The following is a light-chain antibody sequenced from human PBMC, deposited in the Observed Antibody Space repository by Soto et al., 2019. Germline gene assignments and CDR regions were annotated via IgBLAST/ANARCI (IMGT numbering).Light chain of an antibody. CDR3: QQYDTSPWT. Sequence: EIVLTQSPGTLSLSSGERATLSCKTSQSVDNSYLAWYQHKHGQPPRLLIYGASGMATGIPDRFRASGSGTDFTLTITRLEPEVFAVYYCQQYDTSPWTFAPGTKVEIK. V-gene: IGKV3-20*01. CDR2: GAS. J-gene: IGKJ1*01. CDR1: QSVDNSY.